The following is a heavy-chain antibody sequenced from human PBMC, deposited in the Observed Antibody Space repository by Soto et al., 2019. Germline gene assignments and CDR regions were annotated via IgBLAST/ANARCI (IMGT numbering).Heavy chain of an antibody. Sequence: VESLRRSCNGSGYSFAGYWITWVRQKPGKGLGWMGRIDPSDSQTYYSPSFRGHVTISVTKSITTVFLQWSSLRASDTAMYYCARQIYDSDTGPNFQYYFDSWGQGTPVTVSS. CDR1: GYSFAGYW. J-gene: IGHJ4*02. CDR2: IDPSDSQT. D-gene: IGHD3-22*01. V-gene: IGHV5-10-1*01. CDR3: ARQIYDSDTGPNFQYYFDS.